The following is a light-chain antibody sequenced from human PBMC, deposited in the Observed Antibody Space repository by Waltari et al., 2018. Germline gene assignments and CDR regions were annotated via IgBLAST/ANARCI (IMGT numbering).Light chain of an antibody. V-gene: IGLV1-40*01. J-gene: IGLJ1*01. CDR2: GNS. CDR1: SSNIGAGYD. Sequence: QSVLTQPPSVSGAPGPRVTISCTGSSSNIGAGYDVHWSQQLPGTAPKLLIYGNSNRPSGVPDRFSGSKSGTSASLAITGLQAEDEADYYCQSYDSSLSGFYVFGTGTKVTVL. CDR3: QSYDSSLSGFYV.